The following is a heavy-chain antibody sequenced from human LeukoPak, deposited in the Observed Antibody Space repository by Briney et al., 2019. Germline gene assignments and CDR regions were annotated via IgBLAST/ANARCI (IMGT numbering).Heavy chain of an antibody. Sequence: PGGSLRLSCVASGFRFDGYGMSWVRQAPGKGLEWVSGINWNGGSTGYADSVKGRFTISRDNAKNSLYLRMNSLRAEDTALYYCARGGSTGWYSFDYWGQGTLVTVSS. CDR2: INWNGGST. J-gene: IGHJ4*02. D-gene: IGHD6-19*01. CDR1: GFRFDGYG. V-gene: IGHV3-20*04. CDR3: ARGGSTGWYSFDY.